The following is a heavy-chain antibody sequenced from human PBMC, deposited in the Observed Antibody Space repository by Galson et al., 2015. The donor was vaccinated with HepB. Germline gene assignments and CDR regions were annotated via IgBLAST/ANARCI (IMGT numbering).Heavy chain of an antibody. V-gene: IGHV3-33*06. Sequence: SLRLSCAASGFTFSSYGMHWVRQAPGKGLEWVAVIWYDGSNKYYADSVKGRFTISRDNSKNTLYLQMNSLRAEDTAVYYCAKSVVVPAAPDYWGQGTLVTVSS. CDR1: GFTFSSYG. D-gene: IGHD2-2*01. CDR2: IWYDGSNK. CDR3: AKSVVVPAAPDY. J-gene: IGHJ4*02.